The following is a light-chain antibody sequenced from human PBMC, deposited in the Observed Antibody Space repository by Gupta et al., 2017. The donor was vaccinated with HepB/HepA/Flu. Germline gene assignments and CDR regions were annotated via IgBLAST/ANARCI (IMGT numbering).Light chain of an antibody. CDR3: QQYVNSPWT. J-gene: IGKJ1*01. CDR2: GAT. V-gene: IGKV3-20*01. CDR1: QTIHPTY. Sequence: IVLTQSPGTMSSSPGERATLSCRASQTIHPTYLAWYQQKPGQSPRLLIYGATNRAAGVPDRFSGSGSGTDFTLTISRLEPEDFAMYYCQQYVNSPWTFGQGTKVEIK.